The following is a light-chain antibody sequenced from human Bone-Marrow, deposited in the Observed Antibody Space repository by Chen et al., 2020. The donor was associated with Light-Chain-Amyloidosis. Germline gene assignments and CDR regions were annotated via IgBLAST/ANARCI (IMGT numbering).Light chain of an antibody. Sequence: EIVLTQSPGTLSLSPGEGANLSCRASQTISSNYLTWYQQKFGQAPRLLIYGSSSRATGIPDRFEGSECGTDFTRTINRLEPEDFAVYYCQQYGTSPLTFGGGTKVEIK. J-gene: IGKJ4*01. V-gene: IGKV3-20*01. CDR2: GSS. CDR1: QTISSNY. CDR3: QQYGTSPLT.